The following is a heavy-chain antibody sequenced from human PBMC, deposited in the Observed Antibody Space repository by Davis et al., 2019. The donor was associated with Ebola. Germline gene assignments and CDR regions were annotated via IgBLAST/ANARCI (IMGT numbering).Heavy chain of an antibody. CDR2: IRSKAYAGTT. Sequence: GASLKISCTASGFTFGDYALSWFRPAPGKGLEWVGFIRSKAYAGTTEYAASVKGRFTISRDDSKSIAYLQMNSLKTEDTAVYYCTSTIFGVGADYWGQGTLVTVSS. CDR1: GFTFGDYA. J-gene: IGHJ4*02. V-gene: IGHV3-49*03. D-gene: IGHD3-3*01. CDR3: TSTIFGVGADY.